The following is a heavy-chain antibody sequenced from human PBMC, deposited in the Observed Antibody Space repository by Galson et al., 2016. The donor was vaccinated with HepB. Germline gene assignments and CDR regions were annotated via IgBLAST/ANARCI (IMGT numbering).Heavy chain of an antibody. Sequence: SETLSLTCTVSGGSISSYYWSWIRQPPGQGLEWIGYIYYSGSTSHNPSFKSRVTISVDTSKNQFSLKLRSVTAADTAVYYCARDRDSSSYYSLDYWGQGTPVTVSS. CDR3: ARDRDSSSYYSLDY. V-gene: IGHV4-59*01. J-gene: IGHJ4*02. D-gene: IGHD3-22*01. CDR2: IYYSGST. CDR1: GGSISSYY.